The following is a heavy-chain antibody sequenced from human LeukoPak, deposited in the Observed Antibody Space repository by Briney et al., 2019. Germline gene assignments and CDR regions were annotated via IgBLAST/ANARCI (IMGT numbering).Heavy chain of an antibody. J-gene: IGHJ1*01. Sequence: GGSLRLSCAASGFTFSTYAMSWVRQGPGKGPEWVSAIRGSGDGKYYADSVKGRFTISRDNSKNMLYLQMNSLRDDDTAVYYCGRDPNGDYVGAFSFQRWGQGTLVTVSS. CDR1: GFTFSTYA. D-gene: IGHD4-17*01. CDR3: GRDPNGDYVGAFSFQR. V-gene: IGHV3-23*01. CDR2: IRGSGDGK.